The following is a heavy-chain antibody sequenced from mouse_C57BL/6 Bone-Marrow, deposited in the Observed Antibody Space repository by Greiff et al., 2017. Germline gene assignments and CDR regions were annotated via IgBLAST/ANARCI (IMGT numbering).Heavy chain of an antibody. CDR1: GFTFNTYA. CDR2: IRSKSSNYAT. J-gene: IGHJ2*01. D-gene: IGHD1-1*01. V-gene: IGHV10-3*01. Sequence: EVHLVESGGGLVQPKGSLKLSCAASGFTFNTYAMHWVRQAPGKGLEWVARIRSKSSNYATYYADSVKDRFTISRDDSQSMLYLQMNNLKTEDTAMYYCVRGGDYYGSSYGDYWGQGTTLKVSS. CDR3: VRGGDYYGSSYGDY.